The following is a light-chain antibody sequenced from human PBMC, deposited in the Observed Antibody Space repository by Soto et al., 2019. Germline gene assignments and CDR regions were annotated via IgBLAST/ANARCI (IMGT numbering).Light chain of an antibody. V-gene: IGKV3-20*01. J-gene: IGKJ1*01. Sequence: EIVFTQSPGTLSLSPGERATLSCRASHTISSSYLAWYQQKPGQAPRLLMYGISRRDTGIPDRFSGSGSGTDFTLTINRLEPEDFAVYYCQQYGSSPGTFGQGTKVDIK. CDR1: HTISSSY. CDR3: QQYGSSPGT. CDR2: GIS.